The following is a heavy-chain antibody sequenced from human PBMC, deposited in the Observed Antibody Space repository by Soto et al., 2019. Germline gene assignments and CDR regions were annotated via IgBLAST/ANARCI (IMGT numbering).Heavy chain of an antibody. J-gene: IGHJ4*02. V-gene: IGHV4-4*02. Sequence: SETLSLTCTVSGVSISSGNWWTWVRQSPRKGLEYIGEIFHDGTANYFPSFERRVAMSVDKSMNQFSLKLTSVTAADAAIYYCARLVYDTRLDYLYFDFWGQGAQVTVSS. CDR3: ARLVYDTRLDYLYFDF. CDR1: GVSISSGNW. D-gene: IGHD3-16*01. CDR2: IFHDGTA.